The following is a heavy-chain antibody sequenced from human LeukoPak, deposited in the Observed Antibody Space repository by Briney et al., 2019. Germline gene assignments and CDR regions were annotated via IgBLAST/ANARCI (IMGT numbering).Heavy chain of an antibody. CDR1: GFTFSDHF. Sequence: KPGGSLRLSCAASGFTFSDHFMTWIRQAPGKGLEWVSYISSRGATIYYADFVKGRFTISRDNAKNSLNLQMNSLRADDTAVYYCARGRPYYYYAMDVWGQGTTVTVSS. J-gene: IGHJ6*02. D-gene: IGHD6-25*01. V-gene: IGHV3-11*01. CDR3: ARGRPYYYYAMDV. CDR2: ISSRGATI.